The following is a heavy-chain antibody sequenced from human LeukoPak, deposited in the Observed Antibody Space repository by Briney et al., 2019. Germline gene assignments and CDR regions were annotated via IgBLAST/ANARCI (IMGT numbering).Heavy chain of an antibody. CDR2: ISYDGSNK. CDR1: GFTFSSYA. V-gene: IGHV3-30-3*01. D-gene: IGHD4-11*01. Sequence: GRSLRLSCAASGFTFSSYAMHWVRQAPGKGLEWVAVISYDGSNKYYADSVKGRFTISRDNSKNTLYLQMNSLRAEDTAVYYCARAPDYRNYHNWFDPWGQGTLVTVSS. J-gene: IGHJ5*02. CDR3: ARAPDYRNYHNWFDP.